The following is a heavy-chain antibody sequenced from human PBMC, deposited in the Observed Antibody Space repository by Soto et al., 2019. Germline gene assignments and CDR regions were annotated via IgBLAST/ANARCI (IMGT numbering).Heavy chain of an antibody. D-gene: IGHD1-26*01. V-gene: IGHV4-31*02. CDR1: GASTVSHYH. Sequence: QVHLQESGPGLVKPSQTLSLTCSVSGASTVSHYHWTWIRQPPGKGLEWMGYIFNSGTTFYNPSLTSRLSISMDTSGNHFSLELRSVTAADTAVYYCASALGPTTGLDYWGQGTLVTVSS. J-gene: IGHJ4*02. CDR2: IFNSGTT. CDR3: ASALGPTTGLDY.